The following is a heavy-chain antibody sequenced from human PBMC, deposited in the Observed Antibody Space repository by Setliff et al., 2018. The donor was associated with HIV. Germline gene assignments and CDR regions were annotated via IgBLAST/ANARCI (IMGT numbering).Heavy chain of an antibody. J-gene: IGHJ4*02. CDR2: INPNNGGT. Sequence: ASVKVSCKASGYTFSSYTISWVRQAPGQGLEWMGWINPNNGGTNYAQKFQGRVTMTRDTSISTAYMEVSRLRSDDTAVYYCARDRYSGSSTDYWGQGTLVTVSS. V-gene: IGHV1-2*02. D-gene: IGHD1-26*01. CDR3: ARDRYSGSSTDY. CDR1: GYTFSSYT.